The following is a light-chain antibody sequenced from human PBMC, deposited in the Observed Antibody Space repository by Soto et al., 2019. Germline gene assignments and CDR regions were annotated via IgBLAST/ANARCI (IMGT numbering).Light chain of an antibody. CDR3: QQLNSYPLT. CDR1: QSISSW. V-gene: IGKV1-5*01. CDR2: DVS. J-gene: IGKJ4*01. Sequence: DIQMTQSPSTLSASVGDRVTITCRASQSISSWLAWYQQKPGKAPKLLIYDVSNLESGVPSRFSGSGSGTEFTLTISSLQPEDFATYYCQQLNSYPLTFGGGTKVDIK.